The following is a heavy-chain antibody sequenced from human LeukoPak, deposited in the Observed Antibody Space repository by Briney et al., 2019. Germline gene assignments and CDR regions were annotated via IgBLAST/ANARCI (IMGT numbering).Heavy chain of an antibody. CDR1: GFTFSSYG. Sequence: GGTLRLSCAASGFTFSSYGMSWVRQAPGKGLEWVSAISGSGGSTYYADSVKGRFTISRDNSKNTLYLQMNSLRAEDTAVYYCAKVRGYSYDFDYWGQGTLVTVSS. J-gene: IGHJ4*02. D-gene: IGHD5-18*01. CDR2: ISGSGGST. V-gene: IGHV3-23*01. CDR3: AKVRGYSYDFDY.